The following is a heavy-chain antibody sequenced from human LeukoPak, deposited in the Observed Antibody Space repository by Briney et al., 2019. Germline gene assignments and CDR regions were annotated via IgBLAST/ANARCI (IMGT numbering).Heavy chain of an antibody. Sequence: PGGSLRLSCVASEFTFSTYSMNWVRQAPGKGLEWVSYVSTSSSTIYYADSVKGRFTISRDNANTSLFLEMNTLRAEDTAVYYCFSRDLLNWFGPWGQGTLVTVSS. CDR3: FSRDLLNWFGP. CDR1: EFTFSTYS. V-gene: IGHV3-48*01. J-gene: IGHJ5*02. CDR2: VSTSSSTI.